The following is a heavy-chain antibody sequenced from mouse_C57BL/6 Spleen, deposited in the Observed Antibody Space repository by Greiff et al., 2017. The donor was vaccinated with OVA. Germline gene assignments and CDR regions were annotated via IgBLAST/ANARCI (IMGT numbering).Heavy chain of an antibody. D-gene: IGHD4-1*01. J-gene: IGHJ2*01. Sequence: EVKLVESGGGLVKPGGSLKLSCAASGFTFSSYAMSWVRQTPEKRLEWVATISDGGSYTYYPDNVKGRFTISRDNTKNNLYLQISHLKSEDTAMYYCASLGYFDYWGQGTTLTVSS. V-gene: IGHV5-4*03. CDR2: ISDGGSYT. CDR1: GFTFSSYA. CDR3: ASLGYFDY.